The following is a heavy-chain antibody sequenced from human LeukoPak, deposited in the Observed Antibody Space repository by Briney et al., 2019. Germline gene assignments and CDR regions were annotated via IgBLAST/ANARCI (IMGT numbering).Heavy chain of an antibody. CDR1: GGSFSGYY. Sequence: SETLSLTCAVYGGSFSGYYWSWIRQPPEKGLEWIGEINHSGSTNYNPSLKSRVTISVDTSKNQFSPKLSSVTAADTAVYYCARVRSTMIVVVTRRGRWFDPWGQGTLVTVSS. V-gene: IGHV4-34*01. D-gene: IGHD3-22*01. J-gene: IGHJ5*02. CDR2: INHSGST. CDR3: ARVRSTMIVVVTRRGRWFDP.